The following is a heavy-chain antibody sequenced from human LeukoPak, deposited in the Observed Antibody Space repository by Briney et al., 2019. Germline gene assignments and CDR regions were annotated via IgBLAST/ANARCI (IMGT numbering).Heavy chain of an antibody. CDR2: IYYSGST. J-gene: IGHJ5*02. V-gene: IGHV4-39*01. D-gene: IGHD4-17*01. Sequence: KPSETLSLTCTVSGGSISSSSYYWGWIRQPPGKGLEWIGGIYYSGSTYYNPSLKSRVTISVDTSKNQFSLKLSSVTAADTAVYYCARYGDYEFDPWGQGTLVTVSS. CDR3: ARYGDYEFDP. CDR1: GGSISSSSYY.